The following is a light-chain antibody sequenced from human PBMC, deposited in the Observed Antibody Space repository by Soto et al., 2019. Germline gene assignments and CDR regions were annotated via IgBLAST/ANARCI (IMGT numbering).Light chain of an antibody. CDR3: QQYNKWPPYT. CDR2: GAS. V-gene: IGKV3-15*01. Sequence: EIVMTQSPANLSVSPGERATLSCRASQSVSSNLAWYQQKPGQGPRLLIYGASTRPTSITARFSGSGSGTEFTLTINSLQSEDFAVYYCQQYNKWPPYTFGQGTKLEIK. J-gene: IGKJ2*01. CDR1: QSVSSN.